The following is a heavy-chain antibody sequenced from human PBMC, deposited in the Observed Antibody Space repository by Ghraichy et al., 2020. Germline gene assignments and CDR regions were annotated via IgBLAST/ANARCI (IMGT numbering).Heavy chain of an antibody. CDR2: ISVIGGST. J-gene: IGHJ4*02. Sequence: GESLNISCAASGFTFTSYAMSWVRQAPGKGLEWVSGISVIGGSTYYADPVKGRFTISRDNSKNTLYLQMNSLRAEDTAVYYCAKNHGLVHTPFDYWGQGTLVIVSS. CDR3: AKNHGLVHTPFDY. D-gene: IGHD6-19*01. V-gene: IGHV3-23*01. CDR1: GFTFTSYA.